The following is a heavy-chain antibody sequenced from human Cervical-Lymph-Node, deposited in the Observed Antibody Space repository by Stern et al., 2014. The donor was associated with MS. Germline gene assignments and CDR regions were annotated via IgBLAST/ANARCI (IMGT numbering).Heavy chain of an antibody. Sequence: EVQLEESGGGLVKPGGSLRLSCAASGFTFSSYSMNWVRQAPGKGLEWVSSISSSSSYRYYADSVKGRFTISRDNAKNSLYLQMNSLRAEDTAVDYCARETITMVRGGYYFDYWGQGTLVTVSS. J-gene: IGHJ4*02. CDR1: GFTFSSYS. V-gene: IGHV3-21*01. CDR3: ARETITMVRGGYYFDY. CDR2: ISSSSSYR. D-gene: IGHD3-10*01.